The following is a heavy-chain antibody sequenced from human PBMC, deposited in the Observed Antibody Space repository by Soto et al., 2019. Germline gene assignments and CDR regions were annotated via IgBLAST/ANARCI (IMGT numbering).Heavy chain of an antibody. J-gene: IGHJ4*02. CDR2: ISAYNGNT. D-gene: IGHD2-2*01. CDR3: ARDIVVVPAAIERGFPDY. Sequence: GASVKVSCKASGYTFTSYGISWVRQAPGQGLEWMGWISAYNGNTNYAQKLQGRVTMTTDTSTSTAYMELRSLRSDDTAVYYCARDIVVVPAAIERGFPDYWGQGTLVTVSS. CDR1: GYTFTSYG. V-gene: IGHV1-18*01.